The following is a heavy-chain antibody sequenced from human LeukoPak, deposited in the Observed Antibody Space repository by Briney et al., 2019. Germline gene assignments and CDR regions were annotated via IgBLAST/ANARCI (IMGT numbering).Heavy chain of an antibody. Sequence: GGSPRLSCAASGFTFDDYAMHWVRQAPGKGLEWVSLITWDGGSTYYADSVKGRFTISRDNSKNSLYLQMNSLRAEDTALYYCAKNQLQYSSSWYYYYMDVWGKGTTVTVSS. D-gene: IGHD6-13*01. CDR2: ITWDGGST. V-gene: IGHV3-43D*03. CDR1: GFTFDDYA. CDR3: AKNQLQYSSSWYYYYMDV. J-gene: IGHJ6*03.